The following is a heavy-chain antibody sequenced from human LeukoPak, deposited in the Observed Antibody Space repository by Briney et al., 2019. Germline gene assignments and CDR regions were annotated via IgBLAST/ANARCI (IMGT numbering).Heavy chain of an antibody. J-gene: IGHJ6*03. CDR3: TKLQGYTAMVYCYMDV. CDR2: ISGSGDTT. D-gene: IGHD5-18*01. V-gene: IGHV3-23*01. Sequence: GGSLRLSCAASGFTFSSYAMSGVRQAPGKGLEWVSAISGSGDTTYYADSVNGRFTISRDNSKNTLYLQMNSLRAEDTALYYCTKLQGYTAMVYCYMDVWGKGTTVTVSS. CDR1: GFTFSSYA.